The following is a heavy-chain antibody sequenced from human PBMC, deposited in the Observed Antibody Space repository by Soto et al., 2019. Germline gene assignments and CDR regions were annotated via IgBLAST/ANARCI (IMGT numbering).Heavy chain of an antibody. CDR2: IVVGSGNT. J-gene: IGHJ3*02. CDR3: ARHGRITVTGDGFDS. D-gene: IGHD1-20*01. V-gene: IGHV1-58*01. Sequence: GASVKVSCKASGFTFTSSAVQWVRQARGQRLEWIGWIVVGSGNTNYAQKFQERVTITRDMSTSTAYMELSSLRSEDTATYYCARHGRITVTGDGFDSWGQGTVVTVSS. CDR1: GFTFTSSA.